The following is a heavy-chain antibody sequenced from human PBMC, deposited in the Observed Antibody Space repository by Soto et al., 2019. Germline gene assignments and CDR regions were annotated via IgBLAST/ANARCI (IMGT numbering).Heavy chain of an antibody. CDR3: ARYDFWSGPPHY. CDR2: IDPSDSYT. J-gene: IGHJ4*02. Sequence: EVQLVQSGAEVKKPGESLRISCKGSGYSFTRNWISWVRQMPGKGLEWMGRIDPSDSYTNYSPSFQGHVTISADKSISTAYLQWSSLKASDTAMYYCARYDFWSGPPHYWGQGTLVTVSS. V-gene: IGHV5-10-1*03. CDR1: GYSFTRNW. D-gene: IGHD3-3*01.